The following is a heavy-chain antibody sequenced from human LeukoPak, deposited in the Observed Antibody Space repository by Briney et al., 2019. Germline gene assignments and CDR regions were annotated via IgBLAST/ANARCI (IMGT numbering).Heavy chain of an antibody. CDR3: ARGPRNYYGSGSYYNVGWFDP. V-gene: IGHV4-34*01. Sequence: ETRSLTCAVYGGSFSGYYWSWIRQPPGKGLEWIGEINHSGSTNYNPSLKSRVTISVDTSKNQFSLKLSSVTAADTAVYYCARGPRNYYGSGSYYNVGWFDPWGQGTLVTVSS. J-gene: IGHJ5*02. CDR2: INHSGST. D-gene: IGHD3-10*01. CDR1: GGSFSGYY.